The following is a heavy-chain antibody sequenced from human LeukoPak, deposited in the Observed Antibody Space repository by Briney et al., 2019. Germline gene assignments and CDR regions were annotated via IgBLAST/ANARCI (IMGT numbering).Heavy chain of an antibody. CDR2: VSPDGSVK. V-gene: IGHV3-7*05. Sequence: GGSLRLSCAASGFTFPSSWMSWVRQAPGKGLEWVAHVSPDGSVKAYVDSVRGRFAISRDNAENSLFLQINSLRAEDTAVYYCAKDLGWLQFDYWGQGALVSVSS. CDR3: AKDLGWLQFDY. CDR1: GFTFPSSW. J-gene: IGHJ4*02. D-gene: IGHD5-24*01.